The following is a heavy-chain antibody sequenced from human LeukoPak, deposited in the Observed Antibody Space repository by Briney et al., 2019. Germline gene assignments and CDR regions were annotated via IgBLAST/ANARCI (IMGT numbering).Heavy chain of an antibody. CDR1: GGSISSNNYY. CDR2: IYYSGNT. CDR3: ARRGTYYYDSSGYYAY. J-gene: IGHJ4*02. V-gene: IGHV4-39*07. Sequence: SETLSLTCTVSGGSISSNNYYWGWIRQPPGKGLEWIGSIYYSGNTYNNPSLKSRVTISVDPSKNQFSLKLSSVTAADTAVYYCARRGTYYYDSSGYYAYWGQGTLVTVSS. D-gene: IGHD3-22*01.